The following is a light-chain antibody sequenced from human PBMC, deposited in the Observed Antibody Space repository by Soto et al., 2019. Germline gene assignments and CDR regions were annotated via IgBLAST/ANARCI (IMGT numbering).Light chain of an antibody. CDR1: QSVSRSY. CDR2: GAS. V-gene: IGKV3-20*01. Sequence: EIVLTQSPGTLSLSPGEKITLSCRASQSVSRSYLAWYQQKPGQAPRXXIYGASSRDTGILDRFSGSGAGTEFTLTISRLEPEDFAVYYCQQYDNLPWTFGQGTKVDNK. CDR3: QQYDNLPWT. J-gene: IGKJ1*01.